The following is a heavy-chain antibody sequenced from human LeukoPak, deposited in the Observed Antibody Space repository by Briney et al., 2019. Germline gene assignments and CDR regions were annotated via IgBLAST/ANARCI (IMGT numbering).Heavy chain of an antibody. CDR3: ARGVSGWYVHIFDY. Sequence: PSETLSLTCAVYGGSFSGYYWSWIRQPPGKGLEWIGEINHSGSTNYNPSLKSRVTISVDTSKNQFSLKLSSVTAADTAVYYCARGVSGWYVHIFDYWGQGTLVTVSS. V-gene: IGHV4-34*01. D-gene: IGHD6-19*01. J-gene: IGHJ4*02. CDR1: GGSFSGYY. CDR2: INHSGST.